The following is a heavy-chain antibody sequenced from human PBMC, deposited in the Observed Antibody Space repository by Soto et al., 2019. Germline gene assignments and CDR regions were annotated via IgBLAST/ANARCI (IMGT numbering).Heavy chain of an antibody. CDR2: ISSSSGTI. CDR3: ARDNDGAQYASSYNEF. J-gene: IGHJ4*02. D-gene: IGHD2-2*02. CDR1: GFTFNNYA. V-gene: IGHV3-48*01. Sequence: PGGSLRLSCAASGFTFNNYAMNWVRRAPGKGLEWVSYISSSSGTIFYADSVEGRFTISRDNAKNSLYLLMNTLRAEDTAVYYCARDNDGAQYASSYNEFWGQGTLVTVSS.